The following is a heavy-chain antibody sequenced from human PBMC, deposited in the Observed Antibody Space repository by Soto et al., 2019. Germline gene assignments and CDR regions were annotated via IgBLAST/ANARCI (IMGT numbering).Heavy chain of an antibody. CDR2: IYYSGST. CDR1: GGSISSSSYY. J-gene: IGHJ5*02. CDR3: ARGRVYYDILTGYANWFDP. Sequence: SETLSLTCTVSGGSISSSSYYWGWIRQPPGKGLEWIGSIYYSGSTYYNPSLKSRVTISVDTSKNQFSLKLSSVTAADTAVYYCARGRVYYDILTGYANWFDPWGQGTLVTVS. V-gene: IGHV4-39*01. D-gene: IGHD3-9*01.